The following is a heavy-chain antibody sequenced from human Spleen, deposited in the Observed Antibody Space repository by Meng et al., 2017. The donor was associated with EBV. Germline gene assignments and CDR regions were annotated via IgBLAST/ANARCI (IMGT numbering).Heavy chain of an antibody. D-gene: IGHD3-16*01. CDR3: ARDSAHGVDY. CDR1: VFTFTMFG. J-gene: IGHJ4*02. Sequence: QVQLVACGGGVGEPGRALVLSCAVSVFTFTMFGIHWVRQAPGKGLKWVSVIAYDGGNKYYADSVKGRFTVSRDNSKNTLYLEMNSLRAEDTAVYYCARDSAHGVDYWGQGTLVTVSS. CDR2: IAYDGGNK. V-gene: IGHV3-33*01.